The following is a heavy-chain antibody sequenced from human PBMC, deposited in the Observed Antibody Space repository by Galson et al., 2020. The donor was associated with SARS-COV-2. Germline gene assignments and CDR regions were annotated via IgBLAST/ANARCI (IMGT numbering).Heavy chain of an antibody. Sequence: SETLSLTCTVSGGSISSGSYYWSWIRQPAGKGLEWIGRIYTSGSTNYNPSLKSRVTISVDTSKNQFSLKLSSVTAADTAVYYCARDDEATFDYWGQGTLVTVSS. V-gene: IGHV4-61*02. CDR2: IYTSGST. J-gene: IGHJ4*02. CDR3: ARDDEATFDY. CDR1: GGSISSGSYY. D-gene: IGHD5-12*01.